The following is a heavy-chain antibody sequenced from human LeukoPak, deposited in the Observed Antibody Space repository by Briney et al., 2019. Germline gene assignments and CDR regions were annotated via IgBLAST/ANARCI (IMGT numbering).Heavy chain of an antibody. J-gene: IGHJ5*02. Sequence: GASVTVSCKASGYTFTGYYMHWVRQAPGQGLEWMGWINPNSGGTNYAQKFQGRVTMTRDTSISTAYMELRRLRSDDTAVYYCARDRRSSNWALRYNWFDPWGQGTLVTVSS. CDR1: GYTFTGYY. CDR3: ARDRRSSNWALRYNWFDP. V-gene: IGHV1-2*02. CDR2: INPNSGGT. D-gene: IGHD6-13*01.